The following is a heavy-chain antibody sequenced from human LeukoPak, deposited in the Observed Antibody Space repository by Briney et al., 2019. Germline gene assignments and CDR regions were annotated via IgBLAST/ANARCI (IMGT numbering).Heavy chain of an antibody. V-gene: IGHV3-23*01. J-gene: IGHJ4*02. CDR1: GFTFSSYA. D-gene: IGHD5-12*01. CDR3: AKXFGGYVAYFDY. CDR2: ISGNGRST. Sequence: SGGSLRLSCAAPGFTFSSYAMSWVRQAPGKGLEWVSLISGNGRSTYYADSVKGRFTISRDNPKNTLYLQMNSLRAEDTAIYYCAKXFGGYVAYFDYWGQGTLVTVSS.